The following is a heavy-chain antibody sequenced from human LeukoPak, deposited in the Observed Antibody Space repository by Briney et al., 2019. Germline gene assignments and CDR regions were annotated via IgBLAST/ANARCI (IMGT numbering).Heavy chain of an antibody. J-gene: IGHJ4*02. D-gene: IGHD3-10*01. CDR3: AKEETYYYGSGSYYAEPRFDY. CDR2: ISGGGGTT. CDR1: GFTFSSYA. V-gene: IGHV3-23*01. Sequence: GGSLRLSCAASGFTFSSYAMTWVRQAPGRGLEWVSAISGGGGTTYYADSVKGRFTISRDNSKNTLFLQMNSLRAEDTAVYYCAKEETYYYGSGSYYAEPRFDYWGQGTLVTVSS.